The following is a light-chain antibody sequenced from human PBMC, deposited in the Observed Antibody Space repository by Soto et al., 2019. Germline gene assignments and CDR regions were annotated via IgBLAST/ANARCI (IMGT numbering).Light chain of an antibody. J-gene: IGLJ1*01. CDR3: SSYTSSSGYV. Sequence: QSVLTQPASVSGSPGQSITISCTGTSSDVGCYNYVSWYQQHPGKAPKLMIYDVSNRPSGVSNRFSGSKSGDTASLTISGLQAEDEADYYCSSYTSSSGYVFGTGTKLTVL. CDR1: SSDVGCYNY. V-gene: IGLV2-14*01. CDR2: DVS.